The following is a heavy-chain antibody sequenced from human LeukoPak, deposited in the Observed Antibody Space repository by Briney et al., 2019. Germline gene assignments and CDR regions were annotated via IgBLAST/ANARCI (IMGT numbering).Heavy chain of an antibody. CDR3: ARVGGY. Sequence: GGSLRLSCAASGFTFSGYWMSWVRQAPGKGLEWVANIKQDGSEKYYVDSVKGRFTISRDNAKNSLYLQMNTLRAEDTAVYYCARVGGYWGQGTLVTVSS. J-gene: IGHJ4*02. V-gene: IGHV3-7*03. CDR2: IKQDGSEK. CDR1: GFTFSGYW.